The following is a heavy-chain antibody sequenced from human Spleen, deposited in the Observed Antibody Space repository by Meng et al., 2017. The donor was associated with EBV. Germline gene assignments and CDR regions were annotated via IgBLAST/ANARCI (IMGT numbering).Heavy chain of an antibody. J-gene: IGHJ4*02. V-gene: IGHV1-69*01. CDR1: GGTFSSYA. CDR2: IIPIFGTA. CDR3: ARDHPGYGDYVND. D-gene: IGHD4-17*01. Sequence: APPVHAGADVKKPVSSVKVSCKASGGTFSSYAVTWVRQAPGQGLEWMGDIIPIFGTANYAQKFQGRVTITADESTSTAYMELSSLRSEDTAVYYCARDHPGYGDYVNDWGQGTLVTVSS.